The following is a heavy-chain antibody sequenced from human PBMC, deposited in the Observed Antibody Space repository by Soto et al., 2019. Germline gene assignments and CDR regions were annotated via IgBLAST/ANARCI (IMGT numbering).Heavy chain of an antibody. CDR2: LTGSSSNI. D-gene: IGHD3-10*01. CDR3: ANGRATYGLLTHDY. V-gene: IGHV3-23*01. J-gene: IGHJ4*02. Sequence: GSLRLSCAASGFSFRNYAMSWVRQAPGKGLEWISTLTGSSSNIYYADSVKGRFAISRDNSRNTLYLQMNSLTAEDTAVYYCANGRATYGLLTHDYWGQGTLVTVSS. CDR1: GFSFRNYA.